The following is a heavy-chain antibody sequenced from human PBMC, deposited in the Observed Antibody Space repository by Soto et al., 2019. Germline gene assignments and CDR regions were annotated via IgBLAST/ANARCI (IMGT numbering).Heavy chain of an antibody. J-gene: IGHJ4*02. V-gene: IGHV1-69*02. CDR3: AKVGRDDGYY. CDR1: GGTFSSYT. Sequence: QVQLVQSGAEVKKPGSSVKVSCRASGGTFSSYTISWVRQAPGQWLEWMGRIIPIIAIANYAQKFQGRVTITADESTSTAYMELSSLRPEDTAVYYCAKVGRDDGYYWGQGTLVTVSS. D-gene: IGHD1-26*01. CDR2: IIPIIAIA.